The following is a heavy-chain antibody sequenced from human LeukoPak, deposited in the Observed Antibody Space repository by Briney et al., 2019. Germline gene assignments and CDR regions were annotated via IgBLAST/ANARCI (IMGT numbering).Heavy chain of an antibody. CDR2: ISSSSSTI. CDR3: ARGHPWTLYGGKHPYVY. V-gene: IGHV3-48*02. D-gene: IGHD4-23*01. CDR1: GLTFSSYS. Sequence: GGSLRLSCAAPGLTFSSYSMNLVRQAPGKGLEWVSYISSSSSTIYYADSVKGRFTISRDNAKNSLYLQMNSLRDEDTAVYYCARGHPWTLYGGKHPYVYWGQGTLVTVSS. J-gene: IGHJ4*02.